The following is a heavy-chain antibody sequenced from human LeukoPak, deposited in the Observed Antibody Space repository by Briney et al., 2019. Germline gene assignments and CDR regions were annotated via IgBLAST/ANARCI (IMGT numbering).Heavy chain of an antibody. J-gene: IGHJ4*02. CDR1: GFTFSSYE. CDR3: ARDLRGRWELLTSQFDY. D-gene: IGHD1-26*01. Sequence: PGGSLRLSCAASGFTFSSYEMNWVRQAPGKGLEWVAVISYDGSNKYYADSVKGRFTISRDNSKNTLYLQMNSLRAEDTAVYYCARDLRGRWELLTSQFDYWGQGTLVTVSS. CDR2: ISYDGSNK. V-gene: IGHV3-30*04.